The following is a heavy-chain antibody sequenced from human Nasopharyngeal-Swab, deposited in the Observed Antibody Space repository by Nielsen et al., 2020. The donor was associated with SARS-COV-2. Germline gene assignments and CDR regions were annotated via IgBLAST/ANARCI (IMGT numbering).Heavy chain of an antibody. V-gene: IGHV3-53*01. J-gene: IGHJ4*02. CDR2: IYASGDT. CDR1: GFTFSSYS. D-gene: IGHD1-20*01. Sequence: GALKISCAASGFTFSSYSMNWVRQVPGKGLEWISHIYASGDTHTADAVKGRFTISRDSSENTLYLEMNNLTPDDTATYYCAAPLTGLHYWGQGTLVTVSS. CDR3: AAPLTGLHY.